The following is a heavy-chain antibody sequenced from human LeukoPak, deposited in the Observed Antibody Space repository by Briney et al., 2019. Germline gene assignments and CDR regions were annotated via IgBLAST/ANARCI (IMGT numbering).Heavy chain of an antibody. CDR3: ARMCSSTSCYGGFDP. CDR1: GYTLTGYY. J-gene: IGHJ5*02. D-gene: IGHD2-2*01. V-gene: IGHV1-2*06. Sequence: ASVKVSCKASGYTLTGYYMHWVRQAPGQGLEWMGRINPNSGGTNYAQKFQGRVTMTRDTSISTAYMELSRLRSDDTAVYYCARMCSSTSCYGGFDPWGQGTLVTVSS. CDR2: INPNSGGT.